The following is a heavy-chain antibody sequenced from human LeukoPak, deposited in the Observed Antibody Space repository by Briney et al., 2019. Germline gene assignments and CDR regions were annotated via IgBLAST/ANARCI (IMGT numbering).Heavy chain of an antibody. CDR2: ISYDGSQK. V-gene: IGHV3-30-3*01. D-gene: IGHD2-21*01. CDR1: GFTFSGYA. Sequence: GGSLRLSCAASGFTFSGYAMHWVRQAPGKGLEWVAVISYDGSQKYYADSVTGRFTISRDNSKNTLFLQMTSLRPEGTAVYYCASLLIPDIDYWGQGTLVTVSS. J-gene: IGHJ4*02. CDR3: ASLLIPDIDY.